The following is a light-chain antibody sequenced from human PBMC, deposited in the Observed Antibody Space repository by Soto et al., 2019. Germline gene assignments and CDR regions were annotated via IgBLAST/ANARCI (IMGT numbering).Light chain of an antibody. V-gene: IGKV3-11*01. CDR3: QQYSDLPMT. J-gene: IGKJ5*01. CDR1: ESVTNY. Sequence: EIVLKQSPATLSLSPGERGTLSCRASESVTNYLAWYQQKPGQAPRLLVYDVSNRATGIPARFSGSGSGTDFTLTISGLEPEDFAVYFCQQYSDLPMTFGQGTRLEI. CDR2: DVS.